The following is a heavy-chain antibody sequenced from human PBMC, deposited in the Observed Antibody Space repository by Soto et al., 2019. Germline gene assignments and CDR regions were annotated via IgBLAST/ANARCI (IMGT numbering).Heavy chain of an antibody. Sequence: QVQLVQSGAEVKKPGASVKVSCKASGYTFTSYAISWVRQAPGQGLEWMGWISAYNGNTNYAQKLPGRATMTTDTPTSPAYMELRSLRSADTAVYYCARDTPPADYWGQAPLVTVSS. CDR1: GYTFTSYA. CDR3: ARDTPPADY. CDR2: ISAYNGNT. J-gene: IGHJ4*02. V-gene: IGHV1-18*01.